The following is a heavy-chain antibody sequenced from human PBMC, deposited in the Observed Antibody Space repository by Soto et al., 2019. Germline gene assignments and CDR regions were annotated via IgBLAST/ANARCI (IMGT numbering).Heavy chain of an antibody. Sequence: SGGSLRLSCAASGVTFSSYSMNWVRQAPGKGLEWVSYISSSSSYIYYADSVKGRFTISRDNAKNSLYLQMNSLRAEDTAVYYCARVIRVDYYMDVWGKGTTVTVSS. J-gene: IGHJ6*03. V-gene: IGHV3-21*05. CDR3: ARVIRVDYYMDV. CDR2: ISSSSSYI. CDR1: GVTFSSYS. D-gene: IGHD2-15*01.